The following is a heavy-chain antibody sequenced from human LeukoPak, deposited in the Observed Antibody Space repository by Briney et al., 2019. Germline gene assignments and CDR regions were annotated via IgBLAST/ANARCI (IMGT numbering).Heavy chain of an antibody. J-gene: IGHJ4*02. CDR2: IYHSGST. CDR3: ARDPRGSGSYYNPPFDY. Sequence: SETLSLTCAVSGGSISSGGYSWSWLRQPPGKGLEWIGYIYHSGSTYYNPSLKSRVTISVDRSKNQFSLKLSSVTAADTAVYYCARDPRGSGSYYNPPFDYWGQGTLVTVSS. D-gene: IGHD3-10*01. V-gene: IGHV4-30-2*01. CDR1: GGSISSGGYS.